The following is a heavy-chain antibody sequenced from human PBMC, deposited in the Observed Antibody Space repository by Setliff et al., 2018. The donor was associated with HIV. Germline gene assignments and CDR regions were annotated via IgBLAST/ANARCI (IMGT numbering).Heavy chain of an antibody. CDR3: ARALMVRGVTTPFDS. Sequence: SETLSLTCTVSGGSISSHYWSWIRQPPGKGLEWIGYFYYSGSTNYNPSLRSRLTISADTSKKQLYLRVTSVTAADTAVYYCARALMVRGVTTPFDSWGQGTLVTVSS. V-gene: IGHV4-59*11. CDR2: FYYSGST. D-gene: IGHD3-10*01. J-gene: IGHJ4*02. CDR1: GGSISSHY.